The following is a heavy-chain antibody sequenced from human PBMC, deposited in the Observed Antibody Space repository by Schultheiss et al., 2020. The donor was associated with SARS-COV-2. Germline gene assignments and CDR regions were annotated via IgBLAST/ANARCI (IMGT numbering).Heavy chain of an antibody. CDR3: ARGSRDGYRLN. Sequence: GGSLRLSCAASGFTFSTYAMNWVRQAPGKGLEWVSGISGSGSSTFYADSVKGRFTISRDNAKNSLYLQMNSLRAEDTAVYYCARGSRDGYRLNWGQGTLVTVSS. CDR2: ISGSGSST. V-gene: IGHV3-21*01. CDR1: GFTFSTYA. D-gene: IGHD5-24*01. J-gene: IGHJ4*02.